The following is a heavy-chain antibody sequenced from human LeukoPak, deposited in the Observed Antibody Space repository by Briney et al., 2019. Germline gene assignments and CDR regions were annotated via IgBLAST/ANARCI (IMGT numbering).Heavy chain of an antibody. CDR1: GFIFSDHY. CDR2: INSDSTTL. D-gene: IGHD3-10*01. Sequence: PGGSLRLSCAASGFIFSDHYMSWIRQAPGKGLEGVADINSDSTTLYYADSVKGRLTVYRDKAKSSLYLHMNSLGVDDTAVYYCARLRGLIDHWGQGALVTVSS. J-gene: IGHJ4*02. CDR3: ARLRGLIDH. V-gene: IGHV3-11*01.